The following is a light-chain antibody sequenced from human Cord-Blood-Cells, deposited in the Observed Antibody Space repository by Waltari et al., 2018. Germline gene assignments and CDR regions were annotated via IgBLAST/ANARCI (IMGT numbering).Light chain of an antibody. V-gene: IGKV3-15*01. Sequence: EIVPTPSPATLSVSPGERATLSCRASQSVSSNLAWYQQKPGQAPRLLIYGASTRATGIPARFSGSGSGTEFTLTISSLQSEDFAVYYCQQYNNWPRTFGQGTKVEIK. CDR1: QSVSSN. CDR2: GAS. CDR3: QQYNNWPRT. J-gene: IGKJ1*01.